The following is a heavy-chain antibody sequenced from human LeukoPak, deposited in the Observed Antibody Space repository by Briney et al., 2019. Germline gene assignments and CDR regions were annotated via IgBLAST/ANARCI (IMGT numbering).Heavy chain of an antibody. D-gene: IGHD6-19*01. CDR1: GFTFSSYA. Sequence: GGSLRLSYAASGFTFSSYAMHWVRQAPGKGLEWVSGISWNSGSIGYADSVKGRFTISRDNAKNSLYLQMNSLRAEDTALYYCAKEKRRLYSSGSYFDYWGQGTLVTVSS. CDR2: ISWNSGSI. J-gene: IGHJ4*02. CDR3: AKEKRRLYSSGSYFDY. V-gene: IGHV3-9*01.